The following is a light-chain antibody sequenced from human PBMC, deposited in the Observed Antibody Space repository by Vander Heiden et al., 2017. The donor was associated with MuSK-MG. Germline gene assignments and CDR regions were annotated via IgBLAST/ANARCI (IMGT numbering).Light chain of an antibody. CDR1: SSNDGSNT. V-gene: IGLV1-44*01. CDR3: ESWDASVNVV. CDR2: GNK. J-gene: IGLJ2*01. Sequence: QSVLTQPPSASGTTGQRVTISCSGSSSNDGSNTVIWDQQPPGTAHKLLIYGNKQRPSGVPDRFSSSKSGTSASLAISGRQAEDEADYYCESWDASVNVVFGGGTKLTVL.